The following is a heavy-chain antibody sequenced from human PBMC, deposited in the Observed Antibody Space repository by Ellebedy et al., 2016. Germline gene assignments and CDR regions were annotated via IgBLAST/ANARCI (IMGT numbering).Heavy chain of an antibody. CDR1: GFTFSSHA. J-gene: IGHJ4*02. D-gene: IGHD3-10*01. V-gene: IGHV3-23*01. CDR2: ITGSGDRT. CDR3: ANVGGSGTYYNGY. Sequence: GESLKISCEASGFTFSSHAMSWVRQAPGKGPEWVSTITGSGDRTNYADSVKGRFTISRDNSKNRLYLQMSSLKVEDTATYYCANVGGSGTYYNGYWGQGTLVTVSS.